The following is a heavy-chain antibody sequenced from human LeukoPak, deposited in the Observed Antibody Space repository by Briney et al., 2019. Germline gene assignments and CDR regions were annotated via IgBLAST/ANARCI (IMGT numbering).Heavy chain of an antibody. V-gene: IGHV4-4*07. D-gene: IGHD4/OR15-4a*01. CDR2: INPSGST. CDR3: ARQQLKTMASFDY. CDR1: GGSITSYS. J-gene: IGHJ4*02. Sequence: SETLSLTCTVSGGSITSYSWSWIRLPAGKGLEWIGRINPSGSTDYNPSLKSRLTMSLDTSKKHFSLNLNSVTAADTAVYYCARQQLKTMASFDYWGQGTLVTVSS.